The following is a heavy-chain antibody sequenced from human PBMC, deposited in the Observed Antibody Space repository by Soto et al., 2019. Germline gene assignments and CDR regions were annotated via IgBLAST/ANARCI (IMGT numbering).Heavy chain of an antibody. D-gene: IGHD1-26*01. J-gene: IGHJ4*02. CDR1: GFTFSNAW. V-gene: IGHV3-15*01. CDR2: IKSISDGGTT. Sequence: EVQLVESGGGLVKPGGSLRLSCAASGFTFSNAWMSWVRQAPGKGLEWVGRIKSISDGGTTDYAAPVKGRFTISRDDSKNTPYLQMNSLNTEDTAVYFCTTDAAIVWGQGTLVTVSS. CDR3: TTDAAIV.